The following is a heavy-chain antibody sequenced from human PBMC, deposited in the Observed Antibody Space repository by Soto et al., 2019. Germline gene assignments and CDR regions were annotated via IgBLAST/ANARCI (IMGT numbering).Heavy chain of an antibody. J-gene: IGHJ6*02. Sequence: QVQLVQSGAEVKKPGSSVKVSCKASGGTFSNYAMSWVRQAPGQGLEWMGGIIPIFGTANYAQKFQGRVTITADESTSTAYMELSTLRSEDTAVYYCARGMVRFLDSLGVDVWGQGTTVTVSS. CDR2: IIPIFGTA. CDR1: GGTFSNYA. D-gene: IGHD3-3*01. V-gene: IGHV1-69*12. CDR3: ARGMVRFLDSLGVDV.